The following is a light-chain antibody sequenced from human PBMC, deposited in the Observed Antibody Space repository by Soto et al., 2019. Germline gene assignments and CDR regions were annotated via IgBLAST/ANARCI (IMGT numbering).Light chain of an antibody. Sequence: DIQMTQSPSSLSASVGDRVTITCRASQSITSYLNWYQQKPGKAPKLLIYGISNLQSGVPSRFSGRGSGTDFTLTISSLQPEDFATYYCQQSYRIPDTFGQGTKLELK. CDR3: QQSYRIPDT. V-gene: IGKV1-39*01. J-gene: IGKJ2*01. CDR1: QSITSY. CDR2: GIS.